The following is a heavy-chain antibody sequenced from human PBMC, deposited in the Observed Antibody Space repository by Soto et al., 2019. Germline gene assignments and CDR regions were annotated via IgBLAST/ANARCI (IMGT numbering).Heavy chain of an antibody. D-gene: IGHD6-19*01. Sequence: PSETLSLTCTVSGGSISRYYWSWIRQPAGKGLEWIGRIYTSGSTNYNPSLKSRVTMSVDTSKNQFSLKLSSVTAADTAVYYCARVGGGAVAGSYDYWGQGTLVTVSS. V-gene: IGHV4-4*07. J-gene: IGHJ4*02. CDR3: ARVGGGAVAGSYDY. CDR2: IYTSGST. CDR1: GGSISRYY.